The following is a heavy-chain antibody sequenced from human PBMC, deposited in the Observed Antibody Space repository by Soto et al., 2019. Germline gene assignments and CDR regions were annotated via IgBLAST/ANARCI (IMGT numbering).Heavy chain of an antibody. J-gene: IGHJ6*02. CDR3: ARLRPPNYYGSGSFYYGMDV. V-gene: IGHV5-51*01. CDR2: IYPGDSDT. D-gene: IGHD3-10*01. CDR1: GYTFSSSW. Sequence: PGESLKISCKGSGYTFSSSWIAWVRQKSGKGLEWMGIIYPGDSDTRYSPSFQGQVTISADKSISTAYLQWSSLKASDTAMYYCARLRPPNYYGSGSFYYGMDVWGQGTTVTVSS.